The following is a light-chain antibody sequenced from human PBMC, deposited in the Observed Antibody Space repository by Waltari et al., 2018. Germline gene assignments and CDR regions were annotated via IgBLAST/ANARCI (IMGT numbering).Light chain of an antibody. V-gene: IGKV4-1*01. CDR2: WTS. CDR1: QTVLYSSDNNNY. CDR3: QQYYGTPRT. Sequence: DIVMTQSPDSLAVSLGERATINCKSSQTVLYSSDNNNYLAWYQQQLGQPPKLLLYWTSARASGVPDRFSGSGSGTDFTRTISSLQAEDVAVYYCQQYYGTPRTFGQGTRVEIK. J-gene: IGKJ1*01.